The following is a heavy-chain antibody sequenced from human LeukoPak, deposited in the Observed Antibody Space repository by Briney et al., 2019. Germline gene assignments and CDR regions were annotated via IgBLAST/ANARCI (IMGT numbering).Heavy chain of an antibody. CDR3: TRRPVVGAALRTYYFDY. Sequence: SETLSLTCTVSGGSITSSNYYWGWVRQPPGKGLEWLGSIYYGGTTYYNPSHKSRLTISVDTSRHQYSLKLSSVTAADTAVYCCTRRPVVGAALRTYYFDYWGQGALVTVSS. J-gene: IGHJ4*02. V-gene: IGHV4-39*01. CDR2: IYYGGTT. CDR1: GGSITSSNYY. D-gene: IGHD1-26*01.